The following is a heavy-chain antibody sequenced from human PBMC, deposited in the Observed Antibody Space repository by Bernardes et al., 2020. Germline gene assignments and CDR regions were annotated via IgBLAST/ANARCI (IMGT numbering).Heavy chain of an antibody. D-gene: IGHD3-3*01. CDR1: GGSISSYY. Sequence: SETLSLTCTVSGGSISSYYWSWIRQPPGKGLEWIGYIYYSGSTNYNPSLKSRVTISVDTSKNQFSLKLSSVTAADTAVYYCARQSYDFWSGYTPWGQGTLVTVSS. V-gene: IGHV4-59*01. J-gene: IGHJ5*02. CDR2: IYYSGST. CDR3: ARQSYDFWSGYTP.